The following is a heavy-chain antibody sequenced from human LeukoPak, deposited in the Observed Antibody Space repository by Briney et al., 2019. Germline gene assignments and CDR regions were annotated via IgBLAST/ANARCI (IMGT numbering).Heavy chain of an antibody. CDR3: ARGRYDWNDVGYFDY. D-gene: IGHD1-1*01. Sequence: GGSLRLSCAASGFTFSTFAMSWVRQAPGKGLEWVSAIFGNGRTTYYADSVKGRYTISRDNSKNTLYLQMNSLRAEDTAVYYCARGRYDWNDVGYFDYWGQGTLVSVSS. V-gene: IGHV3-23*01. J-gene: IGHJ4*02. CDR2: IFGNGRTT. CDR1: GFTFSTFA.